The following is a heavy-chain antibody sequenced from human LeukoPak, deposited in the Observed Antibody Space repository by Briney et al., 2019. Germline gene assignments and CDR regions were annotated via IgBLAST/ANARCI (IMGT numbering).Heavy chain of an antibody. CDR1: GYTSTSYG. CDR2: INAANGNT. D-gene: IGHD4-17*01. J-gene: IGHJ4*02. CDR3: ARDRTVTTGTCEN. Sequence: GASVKVSCKASGYTSTSYGLHWVRQAPGQSLEWMGWINAANGNTKYSQRFQGRVTITRDTSASTAYMELSSLRSEDTAVYYCARDRTVTTGTCENWGQGTLVTVSS. V-gene: IGHV1-3*01.